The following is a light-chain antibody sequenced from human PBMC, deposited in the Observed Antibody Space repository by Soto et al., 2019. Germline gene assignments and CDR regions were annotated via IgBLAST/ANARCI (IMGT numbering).Light chain of an antibody. CDR1: HILLHSNGYNY. CDR3: MQALQTSWT. V-gene: IGKV2-28*01. Sequence: EIVMTHSPLSLPVTPVGPASISCGXSHILLHSNGYNYLDWYLQKPGQSPQLLIYLGSNRASGVPDRFSGSGSGTDFTLKISRVEAEDVGVYYCMQALQTSWTFGQGTKVDI. J-gene: IGKJ1*01. CDR2: LGS.